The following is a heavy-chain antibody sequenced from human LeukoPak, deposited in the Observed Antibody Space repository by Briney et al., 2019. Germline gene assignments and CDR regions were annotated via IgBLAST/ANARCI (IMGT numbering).Heavy chain of an antibody. CDR3: ARVGTVVVAASNDY. J-gene: IGHJ4*02. D-gene: IGHD2-15*01. CDR2: ISYDGSNK. Sequence: GGSLRLSCAASGFTFSSYGMHWVRQAPGKGLEWVAVISYDGSNKYYADSVKGRFTISRDNAKNSLYLQMNSLRAEDTAVYYCARVGTVVVAASNDYWGQGTLVTVSS. V-gene: IGHV3-30*03. CDR1: GFTFSSYG.